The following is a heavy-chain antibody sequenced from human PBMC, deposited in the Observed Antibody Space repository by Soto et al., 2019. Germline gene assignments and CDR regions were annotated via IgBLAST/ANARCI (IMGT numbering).Heavy chain of an antibody. CDR1: GGTFRSYV. V-gene: IGHV1-69*12. CDR3: ARIGTLDWIDDY. Sequence: QLVQSGAEVKKPGSSVKVSCKASGGTFRSYVTSWVRQAPGQGLEWLGGIIPMYGTTYYAQTFQGRVTISADESTSTAFMELSSLRSEDTAVYYCARIGTLDWIDDYWGQGTLVTVSS. D-gene: IGHD1-1*01. J-gene: IGHJ4*02. CDR2: IIPMYGTT.